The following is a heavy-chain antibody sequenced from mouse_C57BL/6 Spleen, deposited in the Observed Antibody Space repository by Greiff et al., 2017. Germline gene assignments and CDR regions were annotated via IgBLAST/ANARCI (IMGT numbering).Heavy chain of an antibody. CDR3: TRHWDEAMDY. D-gene: IGHD4-1*01. V-gene: IGHV1-54*01. J-gene: IGHJ4*01. CDR2: INPGSGGT. Sequence: QVQLQQSGAELVRPGTSVKVSCKASGYAFTNYLIEWVKQRPGQGLEWIGVINPGSGGTNYNEKFKGKATLTADKSSSTAYMQLSSLTSEDSAVYFCTRHWDEAMDYWGQGTSVTVSS. CDR1: GYAFTNYL.